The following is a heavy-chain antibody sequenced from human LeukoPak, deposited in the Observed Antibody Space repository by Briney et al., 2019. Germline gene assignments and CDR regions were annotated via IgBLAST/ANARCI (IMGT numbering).Heavy chain of an antibody. D-gene: IGHD4-23*01. J-gene: IGHJ4*02. Sequence: GGSLRLSCAASRFTFSSYAMSWVRQAPGKGLEWVSAISGSGGNTYYADSVKGRFTISRDNSKNMLYLQMNSLRAEDTAVYYCAKDQYGGNPQYYFDYWGQGTLVTVSS. V-gene: IGHV3-23*01. CDR3: AKDQYGGNPQYYFDY. CDR1: RFTFSSYA. CDR2: ISGSGGNT.